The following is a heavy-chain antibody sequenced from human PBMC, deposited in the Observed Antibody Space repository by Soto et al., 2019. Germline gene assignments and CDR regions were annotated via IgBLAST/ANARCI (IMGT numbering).Heavy chain of an antibody. CDR2: IAGSGGST. CDR1: GFTFSSYA. V-gene: IGHV3-23*01. D-gene: IGHD6-6*01. Sequence: EVQLLESGGGFVQPGGSLRLSCAASGFTFSSYAMSWVRQAPGKGLEWVSRIAGSGGSTYYAHAVTGRFTISRDNSKNTLYLQMDSLRVDDTAIYYCAKDLAARGYNWFDPWGQGTLVTVSS. CDR3: AKDLAARGYNWFDP. J-gene: IGHJ5*02.